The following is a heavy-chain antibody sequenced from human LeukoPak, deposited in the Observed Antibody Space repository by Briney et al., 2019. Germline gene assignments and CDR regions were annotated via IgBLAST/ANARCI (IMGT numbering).Heavy chain of an antibody. CDR3: ARGRLGDSFDY. J-gene: IGHJ4*02. V-gene: IGHV4-61*02. D-gene: IGHD3-16*01. CDR2: IYTSGTT. CDR1: GGSISSGNYY. Sequence: PSQTLSLTCTVSGGSISSGNYYWSWIRQPAGKGLEWIGRIYTSGTTNYNPSLKSRVTISVDTSKNQFSLNLSSVTAAGTAVYYCARGRLGDSFDYWGQGTLVTVSS.